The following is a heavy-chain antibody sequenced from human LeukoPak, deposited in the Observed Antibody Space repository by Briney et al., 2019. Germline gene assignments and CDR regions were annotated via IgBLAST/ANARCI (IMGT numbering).Heavy chain of an antibody. J-gene: IGHJ5*02. V-gene: IGHV4-59*01. CDR2: IHYSGST. CDR1: GGSISHYY. D-gene: IGHD1-1*01. CDR3: ARGGFLDPFDP. Sequence: SETLSLTCTLSGGSISHYYWNWMRQPPGKGLEWIGYIHYSGSTKYNPSLKSRVTISVDTSKNQFSLRLTSVTAADTAVYYCARGGFLDPFDPWGQGTLVTVSS.